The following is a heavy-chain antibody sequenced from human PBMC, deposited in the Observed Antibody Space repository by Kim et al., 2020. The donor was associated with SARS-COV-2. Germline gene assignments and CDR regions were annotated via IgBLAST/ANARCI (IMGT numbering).Heavy chain of an antibody. J-gene: IGHJ4*02. Sequence: GGSLRLSCAASGFTFSSYAMSWVRQAPGKGLEWVSAISGSGGSTYYADSVKGRFTISRDNSKNTLYLQMNSLRAEDTAVYYCANDVKRGYSNHPGDYWGQGTLVTVSS. CDR1: GFTFSSYA. CDR2: ISGSGGST. CDR3: ANDVKRGYSNHPGDY. D-gene: IGHD4-4*01. V-gene: IGHV3-23*01.